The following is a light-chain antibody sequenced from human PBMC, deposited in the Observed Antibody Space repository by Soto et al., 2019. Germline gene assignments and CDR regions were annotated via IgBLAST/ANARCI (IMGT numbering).Light chain of an antibody. CDR3: QQFAISPT. Sequence: IQMTQSPSTLSASVGDRVTITCRASHNIERWLAWYQQKPGKAPSLLIFDASTLHSGVPSRFSGSGSGTDFTLTISSLQPDDFATYYCQQFAISPTFGQGTKVEVK. V-gene: IGKV1-5*01. CDR1: HNIERW. J-gene: IGKJ1*01. CDR2: DAS.